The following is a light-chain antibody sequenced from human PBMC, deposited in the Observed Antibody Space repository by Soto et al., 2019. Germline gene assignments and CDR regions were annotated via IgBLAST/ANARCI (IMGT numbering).Light chain of an antibody. V-gene: IGLV2-14*01. CDR3: SSSTSSSTLV. CDR1: ASDVGAYDY. J-gene: IGLJ1*01. CDR2: EVR. Sequence: QSALTQSASVSGSPGQSITISCTGTASDVGAYDYVSWYQHHPGKPPKLLIFEVRDRPSGVSNRFSGSKSGNTASLTISGLQPEDEADYFCSSSTSSSTLVFGTVTKLTVL.